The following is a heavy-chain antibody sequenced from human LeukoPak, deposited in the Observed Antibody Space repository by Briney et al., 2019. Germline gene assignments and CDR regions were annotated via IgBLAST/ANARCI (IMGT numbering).Heavy chain of an antibody. CDR2: ISGSGGST. D-gene: IGHD3-10*01. V-gene: IGHV3-23*01. CDR3: AKDRDYYGSGSCDY. Sequence: GGSLRLSCAASGFTFSSYGMSWVRQAPGKGLEWDSAISGSGGSTYYADSVKGRFTISRDNSKNTLYLQMSSLRAEDTAVYYCAKDRDYYGSGSCDYWGQGTLVTVSS. J-gene: IGHJ4*02. CDR1: GFTFSSYG.